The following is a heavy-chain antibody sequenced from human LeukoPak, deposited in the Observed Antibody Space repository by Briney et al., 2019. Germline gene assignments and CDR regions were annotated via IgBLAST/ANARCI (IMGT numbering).Heavy chain of an antibody. D-gene: IGHD3-10*01. J-gene: IGHJ5*02. CDR2: INHSGST. V-gene: IGHV4-34*01. Sequence: SETLSLTCAVYGGPLSNYYWSWIRQPPGKGLEWIGEINHSGSTKFNPSLKSRVTILVAMSKSQFSLELRSVTAADTAVYYCARGPASGSDFAWFDPWGQGTLVTVSS. CDR1: GGPLSNYY. CDR3: ARGPASGSDFAWFDP.